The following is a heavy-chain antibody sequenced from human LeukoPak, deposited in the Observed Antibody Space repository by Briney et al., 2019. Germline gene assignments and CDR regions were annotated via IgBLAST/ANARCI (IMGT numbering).Heavy chain of an antibody. D-gene: IGHD3-10*01. CDR3: ARGQGTRWTYYYGSGSYYTGPFFDY. CDR1: GDSISTSSYY. J-gene: IGHJ4*02. V-gene: IGHV4-39*01. CDR2: IYYSGST. Sequence: PSETLSLTCSVSGDSISTSSYYWGWIRQPPGKGLEWIGTIYYSGSTYYNPSLTSRVTISVDTSKNQFSLKLSSVTAADTAVYYCARGQGTRWTYYYGSGSYYTGPFFDYWGQGTLVTVSS.